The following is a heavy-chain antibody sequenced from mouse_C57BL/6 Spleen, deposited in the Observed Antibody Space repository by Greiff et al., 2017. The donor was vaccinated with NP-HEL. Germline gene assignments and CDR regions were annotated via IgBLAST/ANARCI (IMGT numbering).Heavy chain of an antibody. CDR3: ARDDLGRAYFDY. J-gene: IGHJ2*01. V-gene: IGHV3-6*01. CDR1: GYSITSGYY. D-gene: IGHD4-1*01. CDR2: ISYDGSN. Sequence: ESGPGLVKPSQSLSLTCSVTGYSITSGYYWNWIRQFPGNKLEWMGYISYDGSNNYNPSLKNRISITRDTSKNQFFLKLNSVTTEDTATYYCARDDLGRAYFDYWGQGTTLTVSS.